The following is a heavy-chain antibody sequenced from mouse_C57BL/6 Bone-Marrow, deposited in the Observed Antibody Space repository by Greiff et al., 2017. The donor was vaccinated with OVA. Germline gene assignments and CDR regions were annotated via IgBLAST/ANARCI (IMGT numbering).Heavy chain of an antibody. D-gene: IGHD6-5*01. V-gene: IGHV14-4*01. CDR2: IDPENGDT. J-gene: IGHJ2*01. Sequence: VQLQQSGAELVRPGASVKLSCTASGFNIKDDYMHWVKQRPEQGLEWIGWIDPENGDTEYASKFQGKATITADTSSNTAYLQLSSLTSEDTAVYQCTTPIGDYLDYWGRGTTLTVSS. CDR3: TTPIGDYLDY. CDR1: GFNIKDDY.